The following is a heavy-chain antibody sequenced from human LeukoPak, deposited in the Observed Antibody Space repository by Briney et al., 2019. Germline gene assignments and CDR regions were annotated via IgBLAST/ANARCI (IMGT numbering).Heavy chain of an antibody. D-gene: IGHD6-13*01. CDR1: GFTFSTFA. J-gene: IGHJ4*02. CDR3: ARGYLSSTRTDYFDY. V-gene: IGHV3-30*03. Sequence: GGSLRLSCAASGFTFSTFAMIWVRQPPGKGLEWVAVISYDGSNTYYADSVKGRFTISRDNSKNTLYLQMNSLRAEDTAVYYCARGYLSSTRTDYFDYWGQGTLVTVSS. CDR2: ISYDGSNT.